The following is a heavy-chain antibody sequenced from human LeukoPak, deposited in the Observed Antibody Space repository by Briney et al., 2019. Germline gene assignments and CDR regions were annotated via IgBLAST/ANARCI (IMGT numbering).Heavy chain of an antibody. CDR3: VGSGRGTYFYFDY. CDR2: ISGSNYNT. V-gene: IGHV1-18*01. J-gene: IGHJ4*02. CDR1: GYTFTRYG. Sequence: ASVKVSCKASGYTFTRYGMSWVRQAPGQGPEWMGWISGSNYNTNYAQKFQGRVTMTQDTSASTAYMELRSLTSDDTAVYYCVGSGRGTYFYFDYWGQGTRVTVSS. D-gene: IGHD1-1*01.